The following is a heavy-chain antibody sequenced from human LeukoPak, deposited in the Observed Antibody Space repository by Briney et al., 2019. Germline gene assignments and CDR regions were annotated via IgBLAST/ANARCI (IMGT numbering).Heavy chain of an antibody. Sequence: TSETLSLTCAVYGGSLSAYYWSWIRQPPGKGLEWIGEINHSGSTNYNPSLKSRVTISIDTSKNQFSLEMSSVTAADTAVYYCARGRGARSSRWYSWFDPWGQGTLVTVSS. J-gene: IGHJ5*02. CDR3: ARGRGARSSRWYSWFDP. CDR2: INHSGST. CDR1: GGSLSAYY. D-gene: IGHD6-13*01. V-gene: IGHV4-34*01.